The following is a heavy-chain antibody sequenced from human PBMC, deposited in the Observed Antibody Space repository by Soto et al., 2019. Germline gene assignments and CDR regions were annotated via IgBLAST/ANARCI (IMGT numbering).Heavy chain of an antibody. Sequence: QVQLQESGPGLVKPSQTLSLTCTVSGGSISSGGYYWSWIRQHPGKGLEWSGYIYYSGSTYYNPSLKSRVTISVDTSKNQFSLKLSSVTAADTAVYYWARGERRRYDILTGYFDWGQGTLVTVAS. CDR2: IYYSGST. J-gene: IGHJ4*02. CDR3: ARGERRRYDILTGYFD. D-gene: IGHD3-9*01. V-gene: IGHV4-31*03. CDR1: GGSISSGGYY.